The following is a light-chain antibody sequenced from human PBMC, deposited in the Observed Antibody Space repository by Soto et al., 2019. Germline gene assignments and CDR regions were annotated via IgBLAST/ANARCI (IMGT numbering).Light chain of an antibody. CDR1: QNIDNK. J-gene: IGKJ5*01. V-gene: IGKV3-15*01. Sequence: EIVLTQSPATLSVSPGERATLSCRASQNIDNKLVWYQQKPGQAPSLLLSNAVTRAPGIPARFSGSGFGTESTLTISSLQPEDFAIYYCQQYKSWWPITFGQGTRLEI. CDR3: QQYKSWWPIT. CDR2: NAV.